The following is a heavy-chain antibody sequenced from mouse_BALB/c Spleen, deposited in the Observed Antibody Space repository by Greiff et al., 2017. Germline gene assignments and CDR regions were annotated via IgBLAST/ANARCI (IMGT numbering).Heavy chain of an antibody. Sequence: EVKVVESGGGLVKPGGSLKLSCAASGFTFSSYAMSWVRQSPEKRLEWVAEISSGGSYTYYPDTVTGRFTISRDNAKNTLYLEMSSLRSEDTAMYYCARIYGSVDYWGQGTTLTVSS. J-gene: IGHJ2*01. CDR1: GFTFSSYA. D-gene: IGHD1-1*01. CDR3: ARIYGSVDY. V-gene: IGHV5-9-4*01. CDR2: ISSGGSYT.